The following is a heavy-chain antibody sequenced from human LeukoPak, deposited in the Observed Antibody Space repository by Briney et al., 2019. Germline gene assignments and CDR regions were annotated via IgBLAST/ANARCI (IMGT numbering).Heavy chain of an antibody. J-gene: IGHJ6*02. CDR2: INPNSGGT. V-gene: IGHV1-2*04. Sequence: ASVKVSRKASGYTFTGYYMHWVRQAPGQGLEWMGWINPNSGGTNYAQKFQGWVTMTRDTSISTAYMELSRLRSDGTAVYYCARERITIFGVVYYYYYGMDVWGQGTTVTVSS. CDR3: ARERITIFGVVYYYYYGMDV. D-gene: IGHD3-3*01. CDR1: GYTFTGYY.